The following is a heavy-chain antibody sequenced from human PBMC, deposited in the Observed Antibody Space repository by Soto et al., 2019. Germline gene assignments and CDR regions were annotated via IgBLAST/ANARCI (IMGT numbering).Heavy chain of an antibody. J-gene: IGHJ4*02. CDR2: ISYDGSNK. CDR3: AKDKVPVVVTAPLDY. V-gene: IGHV3-30*18. D-gene: IGHD2-21*02. Sequence: QVQLVESGGGVVQPGRSLRLSCAASGFTFSSYGMHWVRQAPGKGLEWVAVISYDGSNKYNADSVKGRFTISRDNSKNTLYLQMNSLRAADTAVYYCAKDKVPVVVTAPLDYWGQGTLVTVSS. CDR1: GFTFSSYG.